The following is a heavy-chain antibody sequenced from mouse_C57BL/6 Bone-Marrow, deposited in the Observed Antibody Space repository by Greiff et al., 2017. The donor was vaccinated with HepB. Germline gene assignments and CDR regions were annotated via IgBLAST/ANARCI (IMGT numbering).Heavy chain of an antibody. Sequence: QVQLQQSGAELVRPGASVKLSCKASGYTFTDYYINWVKQRPGQGLEWIARIYPGSGNPYYNEKFKGKATLTADKSSRTAYMQLSSLTSEDSAVYFCARGGVTTVVSYYYAMDYWGQGTSVTVSS. CDR2: IYPGSGNP. D-gene: IGHD1-1*01. J-gene: IGHJ4*01. CDR1: GYTFTDYY. V-gene: IGHV1-76*01. CDR3: ARGGVTTVVSYYYAMDY.